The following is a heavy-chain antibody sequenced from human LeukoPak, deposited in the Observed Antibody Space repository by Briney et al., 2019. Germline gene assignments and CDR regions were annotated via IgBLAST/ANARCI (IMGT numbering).Heavy chain of an antibody. J-gene: IGHJ1*01. V-gene: IGHV3-64*01. CDR3: ARVDSGSACAS. CDR2: ISNNGGST. Sequence: GGSLRLSCAAFGFTLSSYSMHWVRQAPGKGLEFVSAISNNGGSTYYANSVKGRFTISRDISKNTLYLQMGSQRPEDMAVYYCARVDSGSACASWGQGILVTVSS. CDR1: GFTLSSYS. D-gene: IGHD6-19*01.